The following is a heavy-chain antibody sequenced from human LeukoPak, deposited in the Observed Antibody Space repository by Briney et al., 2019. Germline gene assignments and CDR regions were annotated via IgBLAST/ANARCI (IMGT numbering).Heavy chain of an antibody. V-gene: IGHV1-2*02. D-gene: IGHD2-8*02. CDR2: INPNSGGT. Sequence: ASVKVSCKASGYTFTGYYMHWLRQAPGQGLEWMGWINPNSGGTNYAQKFQGRVTMTRDTSISTAYMQLSRLRSDDTAVYYCARVPLSIYCTGTDCYEREFDSWGQGTLVTVSS. J-gene: IGHJ4*02. CDR1: GYTFTGYY. CDR3: ARVPLSIYCTGTDCYEREFDS.